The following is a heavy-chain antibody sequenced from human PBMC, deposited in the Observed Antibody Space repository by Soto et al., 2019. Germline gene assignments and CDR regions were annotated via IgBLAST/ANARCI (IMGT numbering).Heavy chain of an antibody. J-gene: IGHJ4*02. CDR3: ARDTKGSGNFDY. Sequence: QVQLVQSGAEVKKPGSSVKVSCKASGGTFSSYAISWVRQAPGQGLEWMGGIIPIFGTANYAQKFQGRVTITAGEGTGTADMELSSLRSEDTAVYYCARDTKGSGNFDYWGQGTLVTVSS. D-gene: IGHD3-10*01. CDR2: IIPIFGTA. V-gene: IGHV1-69*12. CDR1: GGTFSSYA.